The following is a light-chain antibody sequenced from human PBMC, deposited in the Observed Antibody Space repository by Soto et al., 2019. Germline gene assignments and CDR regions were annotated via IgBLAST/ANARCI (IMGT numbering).Light chain of an antibody. CDR3: QQYGSSPPTYT. V-gene: IGKV3-20*01. CDR1: QSVNSRF. CDR2: GAS. J-gene: IGKJ2*01. Sequence: EIVLTQSPGTLSLSPGERATLSCRASQSVNSRFLAWYQQKPGQAPRLLMYGASTRATGIPDRFSGSGSGADFTLTISRLEPEDVAVYYCQQYGSSPPTYTFGQGTKLEI.